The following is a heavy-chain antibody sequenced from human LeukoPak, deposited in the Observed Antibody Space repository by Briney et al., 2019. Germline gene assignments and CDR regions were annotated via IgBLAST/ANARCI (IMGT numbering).Heavy chain of an antibody. D-gene: IGHD3-16*01. CDR3: VKETFTVTSPFDS. Sequence: GRSLRLSCSASGFTFSAYAMHWVRQAPGKGLEYVSAINSNGGSTYYADSVKGRFTISRDNSKNTVFLQMSSLRVEDTAVYYCVKETFTVTSPFDSWGQGTQVTVSS. V-gene: IGHV3-64D*09. CDR2: INSNGGST. J-gene: IGHJ4*02. CDR1: GFTFSAYA.